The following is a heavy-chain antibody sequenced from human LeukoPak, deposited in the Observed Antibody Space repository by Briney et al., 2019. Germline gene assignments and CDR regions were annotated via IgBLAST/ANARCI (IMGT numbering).Heavy chain of an antibody. J-gene: IGHJ6*02. CDR2: VNRDGSET. CDR1: GFTLSNHW. Sequence: GGSLRLSCAASGFTLSNHWMTWVRQVPGRGPEWVANVNRDGSETYYLDSVMGRFTISKDNPKNSPYLQMNSLRAEDTALYHCARNNGMDVWGQGTTVIVSS. CDR3: ARNNGMDV. V-gene: IGHV3-7*03.